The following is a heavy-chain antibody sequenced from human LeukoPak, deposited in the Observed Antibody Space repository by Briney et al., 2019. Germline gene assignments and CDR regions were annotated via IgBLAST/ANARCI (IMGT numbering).Heavy chain of an antibody. CDR2: IYTSGST. Sequence: SETLSLTCTVSGGSISSYYWSWIRQPAGKGLEWIGRIYTSGSTNYNPSLKSRVTMSVDTSKNQFSLKLSSVTAADTAVYYCARGLGATTNYYYYYMDVWGKGTTVTVSS. CDR1: GGSISSYY. J-gene: IGHJ6*03. CDR3: ARGLGATTNYYYYYMDV. V-gene: IGHV4-4*07. D-gene: IGHD1-26*01.